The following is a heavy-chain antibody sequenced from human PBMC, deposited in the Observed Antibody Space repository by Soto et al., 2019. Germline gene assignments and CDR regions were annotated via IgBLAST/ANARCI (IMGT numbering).Heavy chain of an antibody. CDR3: VSGVTILDAFDI. V-gene: IGHV1-69*02. CDR2: IIPILGIT. CDR1: GGTFSSYT. Sequence: GASVKVSCKASGGTFSSYTISWVRQAPGQGLEWMGRIIPILGITNYAQKFQGRVTITADKSTSTAYMELSSLRSEDTAVYYCVSGVTILDAFDIWGQGTMVTVSS. D-gene: IGHD3-9*01. J-gene: IGHJ3*02.